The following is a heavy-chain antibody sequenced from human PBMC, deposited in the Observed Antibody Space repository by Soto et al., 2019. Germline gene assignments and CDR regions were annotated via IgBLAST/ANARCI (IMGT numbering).Heavy chain of an antibody. CDR3: ARGSYYYDSSGYHWFDP. V-gene: IGHV1-69*01. CDR2: IIPIFGTA. J-gene: IGHJ5*02. CDR1: GGTFSSYA. D-gene: IGHD3-22*01. Sequence: QVQLVQSGAEVKKHGSSVKVSCKASGGTFSSYAISWVRQAPGQGLEWMGGIIPIFGTANYAQKFQGRVTITADESTSTAYMELSSLRSEDTAVYYCARGSYYYDSSGYHWFDPWGQGSLVTVSS.